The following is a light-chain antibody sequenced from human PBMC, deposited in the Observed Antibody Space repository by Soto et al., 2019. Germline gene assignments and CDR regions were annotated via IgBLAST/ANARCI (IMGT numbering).Light chain of an antibody. CDR1: QTVSSVH. Sequence: EIVLTQSPGTLSLSPGERASLSCRASQTVSSVHLAWYQHKPGQAPRLLIYGASRRATGVPDRFSGSGSGTDFTLTISGLEPEDFAVYYCQQYDNSLWTFGQGTKVDI. V-gene: IGKV3-20*01. CDR3: QQYDNSLWT. CDR2: GAS. J-gene: IGKJ1*01.